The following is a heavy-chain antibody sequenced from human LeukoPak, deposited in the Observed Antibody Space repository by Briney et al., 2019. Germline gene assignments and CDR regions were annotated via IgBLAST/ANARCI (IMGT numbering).Heavy chain of an antibody. D-gene: IGHD3-10*01. Sequence: SETLSLTCTVSGGSISSSSYYWGWIRQPPGKGLEWIGSIYYSGSTNYNPSLKSRVTMSVDTSKNQFSLKLSSVTAADTAVYYCARGGFLNYYYYGMDVWGQGTTVTVSS. CDR2: IYYSGST. CDR1: GGSISSSSYY. J-gene: IGHJ6*02. CDR3: ARGGFLNYYYYGMDV. V-gene: IGHV4-39*07.